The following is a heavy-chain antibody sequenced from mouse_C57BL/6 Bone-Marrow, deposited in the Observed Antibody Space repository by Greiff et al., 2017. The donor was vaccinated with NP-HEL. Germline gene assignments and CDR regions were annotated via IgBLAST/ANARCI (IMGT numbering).Heavy chain of an antibody. CDR2: ISYDGSN. J-gene: IGHJ3*01. D-gene: IGHD1-1*01. Sequence: EVKVEESGPGLVKPSQSLSLTCSVTGYSITSGYYWNWIRQFPGNKLEWMGYISYDGSNNYNPSLKNRISITRDTSKNQFFLKLNSVTTEDTATYYCASLLLRPWGQGTLVTVSA. V-gene: IGHV3-6*01. CDR3: ASLLLRP. CDR1: GYSITSGYY.